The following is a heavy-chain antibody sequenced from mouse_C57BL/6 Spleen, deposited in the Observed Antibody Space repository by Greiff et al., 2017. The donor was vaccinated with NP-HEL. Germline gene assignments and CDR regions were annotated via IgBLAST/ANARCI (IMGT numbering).Heavy chain of an antibody. Sequence: VQLQQSGPELVKPGASVKISCKASGYAFSSSWMNWVKQRPGKGLEWIGRIYPGDGDTNYNGKFKGKATLTADKSSSTAYMQLSSLTSEDSAVYFCARGFLLRREDAMDYWGQGTSVTVSS. J-gene: IGHJ4*01. CDR3: ARGFLLRREDAMDY. D-gene: IGHD1-1*01. V-gene: IGHV1-82*01. CDR2: IYPGDGDT. CDR1: GYAFSSSW.